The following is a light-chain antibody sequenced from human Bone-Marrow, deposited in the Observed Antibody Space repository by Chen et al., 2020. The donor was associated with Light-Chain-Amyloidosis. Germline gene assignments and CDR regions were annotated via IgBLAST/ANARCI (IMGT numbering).Light chain of an antibody. CDR2: DAS. V-gene: IGKV3-11*01. Sequence: EIVLTQSPATLSLSPGERATLSCRASQSVSNYLLWYQQKPGQAPRLLIYDASNRATGIPARFSGSGYGTDFTLTISSLEPEDFAVYYCQHRYNWPLTFGGGTKVEI. CDR1: QSVSNY. J-gene: IGKJ4*01. CDR3: QHRYNWPLT.